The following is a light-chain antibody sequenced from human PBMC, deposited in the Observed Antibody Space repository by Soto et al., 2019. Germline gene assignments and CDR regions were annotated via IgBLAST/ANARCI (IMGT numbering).Light chain of an antibody. V-gene: IGLV2-8*01. CDR1: SSDVGGYKY. CDR2: EVS. J-gene: IGLJ1*01. CDR3: SSFAGSSDNDV. Sequence: QSALTQPPSASGSPGQSVTISCTGTSSDVGGYKYVSWYQQHPGKAPKLIIYEVSKRPSGVPDRFSGSKSGNTASLTVSGLQAEDEADYYCSSFAGSSDNDVFGTGTKLTVL.